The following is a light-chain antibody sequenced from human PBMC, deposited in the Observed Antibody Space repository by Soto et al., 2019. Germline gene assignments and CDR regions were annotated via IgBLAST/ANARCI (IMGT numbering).Light chain of an antibody. CDR2: VAS. V-gene: IGKV3-20*01. CDR1: QSVDSNY. CDR3: QQARCP. Sequence: VLTQSPGPLSLSPGERATLSCRASQSVDSNYFACYQQKHGQAPRLLIYVASYTATGIPARCSGSGSGTDLTLTISRLEPEDFAVYYCQQARCPFGPGTRV. J-gene: IGKJ3*01.